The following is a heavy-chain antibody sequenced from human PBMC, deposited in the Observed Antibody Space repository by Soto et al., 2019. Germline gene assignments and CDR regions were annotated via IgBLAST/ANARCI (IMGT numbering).Heavy chain of an antibody. CDR2: INTYNGNT. D-gene: IGHD2-15*01. Sequence: QVQLVQSGAEVKKPGASVKVSCKASGYTFANYGVSWVRQAPGQGLEWMGWINTYNGNTNYAQKLQGRVTMTTDTSTSTAYMELRSLRSDDTAVYYCAKVQEKWSKFFDHWGQGTLVTVSS. J-gene: IGHJ4*02. CDR3: AKVQEKWSKFFDH. V-gene: IGHV1-18*01. CDR1: GYTFANYG.